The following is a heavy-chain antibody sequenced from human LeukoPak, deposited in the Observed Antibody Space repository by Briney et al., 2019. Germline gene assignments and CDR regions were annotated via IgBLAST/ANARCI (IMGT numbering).Heavy chain of an antibody. D-gene: IGHD3-9*01. CDR1: GGSFSGYY. CDR2: INHSGST. Sequence: PSETLSLTCAVYGGSFSGYYWSWIRQPPGKGLEWIGEINHSGSTNYNPSLKSRVTISVDTSKNQFSLKLSSVTAADTAVYYCARHRMWAGYYNPNWFDPWGQGTLVTVSS. V-gene: IGHV4-34*01. CDR3: ARHRMWAGYYNPNWFDP. J-gene: IGHJ5*02.